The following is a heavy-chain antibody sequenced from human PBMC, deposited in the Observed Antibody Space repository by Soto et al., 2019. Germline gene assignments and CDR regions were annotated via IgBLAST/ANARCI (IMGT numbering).Heavy chain of an antibody. CDR3: AKGCDCSSTSRGLGMDV. CDR1: GFTFSSYA. D-gene: IGHD2-2*01. V-gene: IGHV3-23*01. CDR2: ISGSGGST. J-gene: IGHJ6*02. Sequence: GGSLRLSCAASGFTFSSYAMSWVRQAPGKGLEWVSAISGSGGSTYYADSVKGRFTISRDNSKNTLYLQMNSLRAEDTAVYYCAKGCDCSSTSRGLGMDVRGQGRTLTVCS.